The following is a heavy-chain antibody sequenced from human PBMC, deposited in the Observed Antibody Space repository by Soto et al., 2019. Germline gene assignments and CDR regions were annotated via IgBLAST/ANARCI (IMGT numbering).Heavy chain of an antibody. D-gene: IGHD5-18*01. Sequence: PSETLSLTCTVSGVTMSHGGYSWSWIRQSPGKGLEWLGYISHFETTYSNPSLRSRLTMSVDASENQFSLNLKSVTAQDTAVYFCARVETALALWRSYFEYWGRGVLVTVSS. CDR3: ARVETALALWRSYFEY. V-gene: IGHV4-30-2*06. J-gene: IGHJ4*02. CDR2: ISHFETT. CDR1: GVTMSHGGYS.